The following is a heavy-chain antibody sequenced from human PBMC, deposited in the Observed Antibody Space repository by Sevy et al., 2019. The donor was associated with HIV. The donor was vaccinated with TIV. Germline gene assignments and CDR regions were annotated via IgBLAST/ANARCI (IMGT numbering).Heavy chain of an antibody. CDR1: GYTFTDYY. CDR3: ARAIKGTYCSDSNYSHFDA. J-gene: IGHJ4*02. Sequence: ASVKVSCKASGYTFTDYYIHWVRQAPGQGLEWVGWMNPSSGATLYPQKFKARVTMTRDTSMTTAYMDLTNLESDDTAVYFSARAIKGTYCSDSNYSHFDAWGQGTLVTVSS. CDR2: MNPSSGAT. D-gene: IGHD2-15*01. V-gene: IGHV1-2*02.